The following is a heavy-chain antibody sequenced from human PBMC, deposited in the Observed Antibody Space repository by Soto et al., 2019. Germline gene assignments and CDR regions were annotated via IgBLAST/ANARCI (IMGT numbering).Heavy chain of an antibody. V-gene: IGHV4-31*03. J-gene: IGHJ6*02. CDR1: GGSISSGVNY. D-gene: IGHD3-22*01. CDR2: IYHSGSA. CDR3: ARDSRREVDSGGYYYYDMDV. Sequence: SETLSLTCTVSGGSISSGVNYWRWIRQHPGKGLEWIGHIYHSGSAYYHPSLKSRVAISVDTSKNQFSLRLSSVTAADTGVYFCARDSRREVDSGGYYYYDMDVWGQGATVTVSS.